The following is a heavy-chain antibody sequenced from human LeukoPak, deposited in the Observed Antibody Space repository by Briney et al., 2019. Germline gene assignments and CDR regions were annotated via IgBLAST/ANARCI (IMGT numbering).Heavy chain of an antibody. CDR1: GFTFSSYS. D-gene: IGHD3-9*01. CDR2: ISSGSSYI. J-gene: IGHJ3*02. Sequence: GRSLRLSCAAAGFTFSSYSINWVRQAPGKGLEWVSSISSGSSYIYYADSVKGRFTVSRDNAKHSLYLQMNSLRAEDTAVYYCVRDAKQYYDILTGYYNDAFDIWGQGTMVTVSS. CDR3: VRDAKQYYDILTGYYNDAFDI. V-gene: IGHV3-21*01.